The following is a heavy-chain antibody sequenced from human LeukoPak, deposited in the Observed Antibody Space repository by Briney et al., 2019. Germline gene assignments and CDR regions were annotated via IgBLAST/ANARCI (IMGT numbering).Heavy chain of an antibody. D-gene: IGHD3-9*01. CDR1: GFTFRSYD. CDR3: AKEGGYFDWPYTFDY. V-gene: IGHV3-13*01. CDR2: IGTAGEI. Sequence: GGSLRLSCAASGFTFRSYDMHWVRQATGKGLEWVSGIGTAGEIYYPGSVKGRFTISRENAKNSLYLQMNSLRAEDTAVYYCAKEGGYFDWPYTFDYWGQGILVTVSS. J-gene: IGHJ4*02.